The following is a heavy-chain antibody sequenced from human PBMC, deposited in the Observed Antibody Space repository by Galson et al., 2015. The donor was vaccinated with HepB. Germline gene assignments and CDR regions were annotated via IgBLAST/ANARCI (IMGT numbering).Heavy chain of an antibody. CDR2: ISGSGGST. Sequence: SLRLSCAASGFTFSTYAMTWVRQAPGKGLEWVSAISGSGGSTYYADSVKGRFTISRDNSKNTLYLQMNSLRAEDTAVYYCAKCPLYSRSGTYYKDWGQGTLVTVSS. J-gene: IGHJ4*02. CDR3: AKCPLYSRSGTYYKD. D-gene: IGHD3-10*01. CDR1: GFTFSTYA. V-gene: IGHV3-23*01.